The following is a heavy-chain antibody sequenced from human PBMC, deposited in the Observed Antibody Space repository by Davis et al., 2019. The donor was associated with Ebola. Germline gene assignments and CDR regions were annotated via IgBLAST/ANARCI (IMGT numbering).Heavy chain of an antibody. CDR1: GGSISGHY. CDR3: AREKDYYYNGLDV. V-gene: IGHV4-4*07. Sequence: PSETLSLTCTVSGGSISGHYWSWIRQPAGKGLEWIGRIYTSGSTDYNPSLTSRVSMSVDTSKNQFSLKLSSVTDADTAVYYCAREKDYYYNGLDVWGKGTTVTVSS. CDR2: IYTSGST. J-gene: IGHJ6*04.